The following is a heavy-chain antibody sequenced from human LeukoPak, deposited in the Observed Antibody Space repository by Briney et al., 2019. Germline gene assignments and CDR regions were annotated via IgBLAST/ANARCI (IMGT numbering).Heavy chain of an antibody. D-gene: IGHD4-17*01. CDR3: ARDRLQTVTVPPDY. V-gene: IGHV3-66*02. J-gene: IGHJ4*02. CDR1: GFTVTTNY. Sequence: PGGSLTLSCAASGFTVTTNYMHWVRQAPGKGLEWVSLISSGGDTHSADSVKGRFTISRDNSKNTLFLQMNSLRAGDTAVYYCARDRLQTVTVPPDYWGRGTLVTVSS. CDR2: ISSGGDT.